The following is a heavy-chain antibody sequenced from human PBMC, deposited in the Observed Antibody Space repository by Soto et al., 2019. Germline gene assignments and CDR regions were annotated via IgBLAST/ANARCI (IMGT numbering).Heavy chain of an antibody. CDR2: IIPIFGTA. V-gene: IGHV1-69*13. J-gene: IGHJ6*02. Sequence: GASVKVSCKASGGTFSSYAISWVRQAPGQGLEWMGGIIPIFGTANYAQKFQGRVTITADESTSTAYMELSSLRSEDTAVYYCARQDCGGDFYIYYYYGMDVWGQGTTGTVSS. CDR1: GGTFSSYA. CDR3: ARQDCGGDFYIYYYYGMDV. D-gene: IGHD2-21*02.